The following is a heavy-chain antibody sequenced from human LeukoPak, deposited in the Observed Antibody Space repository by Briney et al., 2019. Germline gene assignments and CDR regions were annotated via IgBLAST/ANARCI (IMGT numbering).Heavy chain of an antibody. CDR3: AFRLRDYVWESYSD. D-gene: IGHD3-16*01. V-gene: IGHV3-23*01. CDR2: ITGSGATT. J-gene: IGHJ4*02. Sequence: PGGSLRLSCAAAGFSFSDYVMSWVRQAPGKGLEWVSAITGSGATTYYADSVEGRFTISRDNSRNTLFLQMNGLRAEDTAVYYCAFRLRDYVWESYSDWGQGTLVSVSS. CDR1: GFSFSDYV.